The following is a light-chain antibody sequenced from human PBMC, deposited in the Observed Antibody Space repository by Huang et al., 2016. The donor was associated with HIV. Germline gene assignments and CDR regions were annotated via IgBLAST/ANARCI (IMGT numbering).Light chain of an antibody. CDR3: LQYYSVPQT. CDR2: WAT. CDR1: QTVLYSLNKKNY. V-gene: IGKV4-1*01. Sequence: DIVMTQSPDSLAVSPGERATINCKASQTVLYSLNKKNYLAWFQQKPGRPPKLLIYWATTREYGVPDRFSGSGSGTDFTLTINNLQAEDVAVYFCLQYYSVPQTFGHGTKVEIK. J-gene: IGKJ1*01.